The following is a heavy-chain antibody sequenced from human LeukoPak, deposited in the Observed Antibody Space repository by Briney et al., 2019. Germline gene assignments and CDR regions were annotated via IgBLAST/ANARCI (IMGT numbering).Heavy chain of an antibody. D-gene: IGHD3-3*01. J-gene: IGHJ6*02. CDR3: AEEGNFGSGHYGMDV. CDR1: GGSISSGSYY. V-gene: IGHV4-61*02. Sequence: SQTLSLTCTVSGGSISSGSYYWSWIRQPAGKGLEWIGRIYTSGSTNYNPSLKSRVTISVGTSKNQFSLKLSSVTAADTAVYYCAEEGNFGSGHYGMDVWGQGTTVTVSS. CDR2: IYTSGST.